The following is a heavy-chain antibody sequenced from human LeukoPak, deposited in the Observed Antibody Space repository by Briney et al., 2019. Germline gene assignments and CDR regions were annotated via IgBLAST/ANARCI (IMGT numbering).Heavy chain of an antibody. D-gene: IGHD6-13*01. J-gene: IGHJ4*02. Sequence: PGGSLRLSCAASGFTFGSYWMNWVRQAPGKGLEWVANIKQDGSEKYYVDSVKGRFTISRDNAKNSLCLQMNSLRAEDTAVYYCAKTRPLDSSSWSHGDYWGQGTLVTVSS. V-gene: IGHV3-7*03. CDR2: IKQDGSEK. CDR1: GFTFGSYW. CDR3: AKTRPLDSSSWSHGDY.